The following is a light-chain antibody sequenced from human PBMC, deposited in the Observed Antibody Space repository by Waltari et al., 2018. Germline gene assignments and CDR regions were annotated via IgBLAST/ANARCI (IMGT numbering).Light chain of an antibody. CDR1: SSTIGSNL. CDR3: AAWDDSLSGAV. J-gene: IGLJ7*01. CDR2: RTN. V-gene: IGLV1-47*01. Sequence: QSVLTQPPSASATPGQRVTISCSGSSSTIGSNLVYCYRQLPGRAPTLLIYRTNQRPSGVPDRFSGSKSGTSASLAITGLRSEDEADYYCAAWDDSLSGAVFGGGTQLTVL.